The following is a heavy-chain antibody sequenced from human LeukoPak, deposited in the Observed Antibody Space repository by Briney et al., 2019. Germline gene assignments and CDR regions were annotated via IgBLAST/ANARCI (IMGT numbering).Heavy chain of an antibody. Sequence: SETLSLTCTVSGGSISSYYWTWIRQPPGKGLEWIGYIYYSESTNYNPSLKSRVTISVDTSKNQFSLKLSSVTAADTAVYYCARHPTYYYDSSEFGFDYWGQGTLVTVSS. J-gene: IGHJ4*02. CDR2: IYYSEST. CDR1: GGSISSYY. D-gene: IGHD3-22*01. V-gene: IGHV4-59*08. CDR3: ARHPTYYYDSSEFGFDY.